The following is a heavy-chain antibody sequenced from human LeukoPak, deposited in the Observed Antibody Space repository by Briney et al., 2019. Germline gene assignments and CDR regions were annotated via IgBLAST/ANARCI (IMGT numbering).Heavy chain of an antibody. CDR3: ARGNWFDP. V-gene: IGHV3-21*01. J-gene: IGHJ5*02. CDR2: TSSSSSYI. Sequence: GGSLRLSCAASGFTFSSYSMNWVRQAPGKGLELVSSTSSSSSYIYYADSVKGRFTISRDNAKNSLYLQMNSLRAEDTAVYCCARGNWFDPWGQGTLVTVSS. CDR1: GFTFSSYS.